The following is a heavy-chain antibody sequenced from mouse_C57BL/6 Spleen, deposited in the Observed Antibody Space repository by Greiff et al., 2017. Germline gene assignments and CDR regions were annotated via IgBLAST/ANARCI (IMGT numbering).Heavy chain of an antibody. CDR2: IYPGDGDT. Sequence: VKLQESGAELVKPGASVKISCKASGYAFSSYWLNWVKQRPGKGLEWIGQIYPGDGDTNNHEKFKGKATLTADKSSSTAYMQLSSLTSEDSAGYFCARRYGGGYGWCFDVWGTGTTVTVSS. J-gene: IGHJ1*03. D-gene: IGHD1-1*01. V-gene: IGHV1-80*01. CDR1: GYAFSSYW. CDR3: ARRYGGGYGWCFDV.